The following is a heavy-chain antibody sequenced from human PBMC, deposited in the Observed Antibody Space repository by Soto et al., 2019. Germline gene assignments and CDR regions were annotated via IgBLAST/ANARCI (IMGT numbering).Heavy chain of an antibody. D-gene: IGHD3-10*01. CDR3: ARKAESYGFDI. CDR1: GGTFGNYA. Sequence: QVQLVQSGAEVKKPGSSVKVSCKASGGTFGNYAINWVRQAPGQGLEWMGGFIPIFDAANYAQNFRGRVTITADESTSTAYMELSGLRSEDTAMYYCARKAESYGFDIWGQGTLVTVS. V-gene: IGHV1-69*01. J-gene: IGHJ3*02. CDR2: FIPIFDAA.